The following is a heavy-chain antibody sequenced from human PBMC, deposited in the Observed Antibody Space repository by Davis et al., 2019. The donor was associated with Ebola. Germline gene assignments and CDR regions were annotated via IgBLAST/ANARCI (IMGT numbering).Heavy chain of an antibody. D-gene: IGHD3-10*01. CDR1: GGSFSGYY. J-gene: IGHJ5*02. Sequence: PSETLSLTCAVYGGSFSGYYWSWIRQSPGKGLEWIGEINHSGTTHYNPSLKSRVTISIDTSKNQFSVRLNSVTAADTAVYYCARGAYHASGSYSTWGQGTLVTVSS. CDR3: ARGAYHASGSYST. CDR2: INHSGTT. V-gene: IGHV4-34*01.